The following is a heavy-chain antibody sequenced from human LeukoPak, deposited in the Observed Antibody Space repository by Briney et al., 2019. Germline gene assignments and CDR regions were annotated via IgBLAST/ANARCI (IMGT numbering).Heavy chain of an antibody. CDR1: GFSFSNYA. D-gene: IGHD2-15*01. J-gene: IGHJ4*02. CDR2: ISGSSSDI. CDR3: AKATGSVAATYFDY. Sequence: GGSLRLSCAGSGFSFSNYAMNWVRQAPGKGLEWVSSISGSSSDIYYADSMKGRLTISRDNAKNSVYLQINSLRAEDTAVYYCAKATGSVAATYFDYWGQGTLVTVSS. V-gene: IGHV3-21*04.